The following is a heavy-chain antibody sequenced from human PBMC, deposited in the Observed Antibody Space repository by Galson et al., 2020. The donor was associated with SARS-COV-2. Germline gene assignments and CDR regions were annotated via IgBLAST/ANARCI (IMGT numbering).Heavy chain of an antibody. J-gene: IGHJ4*02. D-gene: IGHD3-9*01. CDR1: GGSISSGGYS. Sequence: SETLSLTCAVSGGSISSGGYSWSWIRQPPGKGLEWIGYIYHSGSTYYNPSLKSRVTISVDRSKNQFSLKLSSVTAADTAVYYCARGADILTGYSTLDYWGQGTLVTVSS. CDR2: IYHSGST. CDR3: ARGADILTGYSTLDY. V-gene: IGHV4-30-2*01.